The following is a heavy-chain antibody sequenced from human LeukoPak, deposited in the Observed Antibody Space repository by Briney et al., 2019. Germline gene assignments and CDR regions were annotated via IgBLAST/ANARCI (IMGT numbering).Heavy chain of an antibody. V-gene: IGHV3-9*01. D-gene: IGHD2/OR15-2a*01. CDR3: VKDDGWLS. J-gene: IGHJ3*01. CDR2: IRLNSGKI. Sequence: PGRSLRLSCTASGFTFEHFTMHWVRQAPGKGLDWVSGIRLNSGKIGYADSVKGRFTISRDNAKSSLYLQMNHLRTEDTALYYCVKDDGWLSWGRGTAVTVSS. CDR1: GFTFEHFT.